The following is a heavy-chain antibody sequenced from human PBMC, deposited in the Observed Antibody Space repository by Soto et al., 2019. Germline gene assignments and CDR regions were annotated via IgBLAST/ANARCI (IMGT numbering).Heavy chain of an antibody. CDR2: ISGYNGNT. CDR1: GYTFTSYG. V-gene: IGHV1-18*01. D-gene: IGHD2-2*01. Sequence: QVQLVQSGAEVKKPGASVKVSCKASGYTFTSYGICWVRQAPGQGLEWMGWISGYNGNTNYAQNLQGRVTMTTDTSKSTVYMELRSLRSDDPAVYYCARGCSSTRCLDLWGRGTLVIVAS. CDR3: ARGCSSTRCLDL. J-gene: IGHJ2*01.